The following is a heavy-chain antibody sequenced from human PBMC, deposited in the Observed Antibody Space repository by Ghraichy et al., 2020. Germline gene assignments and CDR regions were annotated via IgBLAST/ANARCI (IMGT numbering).Heavy chain of an antibody. CDR1: GFTFSSYW. J-gene: IGHJ6*02. CDR2: INSDGSST. CDR3: ARILSGDWYYYYGMDV. V-gene: IGHV3-74*01. D-gene: IGHD2-21*02. Sequence: GGSLRLSCAASGFTFSSYWMHWVRQAPGKGLVWVSRINSDGSSTSYADSVKGRFTISRDNAKNTLYLQMNSLRAEDTAVYYCARILSGDWYYYYGMDVWGQGTTVTVSS.